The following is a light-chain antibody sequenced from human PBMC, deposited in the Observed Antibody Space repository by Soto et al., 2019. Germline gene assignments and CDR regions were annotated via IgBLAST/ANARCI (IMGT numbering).Light chain of an antibody. Sequence: SPSSQSACVGDTVTITCRASQNIDMYLNWYQQKPGKAPRVLIFDVSSLKSGVPSRFSGSGSGAEFTLTISSLQPEDFATYYCLQDYNYPRTFGQGTKVDI. CDR3: LQDYNYPRT. CDR1: QNIDMY. J-gene: IGKJ1*01. V-gene: IGKV1-6*01. CDR2: DVS.